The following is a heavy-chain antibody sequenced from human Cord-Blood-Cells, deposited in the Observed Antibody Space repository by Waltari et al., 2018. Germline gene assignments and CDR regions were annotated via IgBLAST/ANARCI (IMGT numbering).Heavy chain of an antibody. CDR3: ARLTMFGVVIDY. Sequence: QLQLQESGPGLVKPSETLSLPCTVSGGSTRSSRYYWGWIRQPPGKGLEWIGSIYYSGSTYYNPSLKSRVTISVDTSKNQFSLKLSSVTAADTAVYYCARLTMFGVVIDYWGQGTLVTVSS. CDR2: IYYSGST. D-gene: IGHD3-3*01. V-gene: IGHV4-39*01. J-gene: IGHJ4*02. CDR1: GGSTRSSRYY.